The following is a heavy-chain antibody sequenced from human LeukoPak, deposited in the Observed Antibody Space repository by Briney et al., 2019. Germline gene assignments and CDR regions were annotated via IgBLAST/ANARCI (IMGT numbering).Heavy chain of an antibody. Sequence: SETLSLTCADYGGSFSGYYWSWIRQPPGKGLEWIGEINHSGSTNYNPSLKSRVTISVDTSKNQFSLKLSSVTAADTAVYYCARRSMVRGVPTVRLWYFDYWGQGTLVTVSS. D-gene: IGHD3-10*01. V-gene: IGHV4-34*01. CDR1: GGSFSGYY. CDR3: ARRSMVRGVPTVRLWYFDY. J-gene: IGHJ4*02. CDR2: INHSGST.